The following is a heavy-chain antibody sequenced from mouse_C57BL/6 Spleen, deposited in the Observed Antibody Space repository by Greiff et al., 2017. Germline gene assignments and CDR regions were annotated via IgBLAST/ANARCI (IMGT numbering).Heavy chain of an antibody. CDR2: IDPETGGT. Sequence: VQLQQSGAELVRPGASVTLSCKASGYTFTDYEMHWVKQTPVHGLEWIGAIDPETGGTAYNQKFKGKAILTADKSSSTAYMELRSLTSEDSAGYYCTRPGTYPYWGQGTLVTVSA. V-gene: IGHV1-15*01. CDR1: GYTFTDYE. CDR3: TRPGTYPY. J-gene: IGHJ3*01. D-gene: IGHD4-1*01.